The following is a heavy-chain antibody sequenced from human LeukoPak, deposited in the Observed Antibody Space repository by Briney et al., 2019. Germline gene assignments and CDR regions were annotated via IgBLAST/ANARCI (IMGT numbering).Heavy chain of an antibody. CDR2: INPNSGGT. V-gene: IGHV1-2*02. D-gene: IGHD6-13*01. CDR1: GYTFTGYY. J-gene: IGHJ3*02. Sequence: ASVTVSCKASGYTFTGYYMHWVRQAPGQGLEWMGWINPNSGGTNYAQKFQGRVTMTRDTSISTAYMELSSLRSEDTAVYYCARNRDSSSWYWAFDIWGQGTMVTVSS. CDR3: ARNRDSSSWYWAFDI.